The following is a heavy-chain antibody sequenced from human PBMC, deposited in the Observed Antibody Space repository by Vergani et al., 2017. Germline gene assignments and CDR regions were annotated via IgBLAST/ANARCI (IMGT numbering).Heavy chain of an antibody. CDR2: ISYDGSNK. J-gene: IGHJ4*02. D-gene: IGHD6-13*01. V-gene: IGHV3-30*03. CDR1: GFTFSSYG. CDR3: SSGHSSFVFDY. Sequence: QVQLVESGGGVVQPGRSLRLSCAASGFTFSSYGMHWVRQAPGKGLEWVAVISYDGSNKYYADSVKGRFTISRDNSKNTLYLQMNSLRAEDTAVDYCSSGHSSFVFDYWGQGTLVTVSS.